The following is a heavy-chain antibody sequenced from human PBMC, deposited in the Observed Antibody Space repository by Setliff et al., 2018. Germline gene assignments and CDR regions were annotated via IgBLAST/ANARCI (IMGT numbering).Heavy chain of an antibody. J-gene: IGHJ5*02. CDR2: INHSGSP. Sequence: SETLSLTCAVYGGSFSTYYWIWIRQPPGKGLEWIGEINHSGSPTYNPSLKSRVTISIYKSKNQLSLDLTSVTAADTAVYYCARNWHWGFDPWGRGALVTVSS. D-gene: IGHD1-7*01. CDR1: GGSFSTYY. V-gene: IGHV4-34*01. CDR3: ARNWHWGFDP.